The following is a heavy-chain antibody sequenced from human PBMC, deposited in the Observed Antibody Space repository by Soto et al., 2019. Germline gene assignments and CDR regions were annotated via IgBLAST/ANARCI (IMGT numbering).Heavy chain of an antibody. CDR3: LRGRLFQESYYYYNVGV. CDR1: GYSFTNYD. J-gene: IGHJ6*02. D-gene: IGHD3-16*01. V-gene: IGHV1-8*01. CDR2: MSPNNGNT. Sequence: QVQLVQSGAEVKKPGASVRVSCKAPGYSFTNYDINWVRQATGQGLEWMGRMSPNNGNTGSAQKFQGRITMTMDTSVSTAYMGLSNLSSEDTTVYYCLRGRLFQESYYYYNVGVWGQGTTVTVSS.